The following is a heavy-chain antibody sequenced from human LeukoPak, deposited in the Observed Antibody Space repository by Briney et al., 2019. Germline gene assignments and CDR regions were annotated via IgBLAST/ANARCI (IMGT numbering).Heavy chain of an antibody. J-gene: IGHJ4*02. Sequence: GASVKVSCKASGYTFTGYYMHWVRRAPGQGLEWMGWINPNSGGTNYAQKFQGRVTMTRDTSISTAYMELSRLRSDDTAVYYCARDRRTYYGGNSGGVDYWGQGTLVTVSS. D-gene: IGHD4-23*01. CDR2: INPNSGGT. CDR1: GYTFTGYY. V-gene: IGHV1-2*02. CDR3: ARDRRTYYGGNSGGVDY.